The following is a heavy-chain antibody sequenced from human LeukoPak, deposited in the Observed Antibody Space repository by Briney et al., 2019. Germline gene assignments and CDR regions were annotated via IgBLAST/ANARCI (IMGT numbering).Heavy chain of an antibody. CDR1: GYTFTSYY. D-gene: IGHD3-22*01. Sequence: GASVKVSCKASGYTFTSYYMHWVRQAPGQGLEWMGIINPSGGSTSYAQKFQGRVTMTRDTSTSTVYMELSSLRSGDTAVYYCARSPQDYDSSGRLYYYYGMDVWGQGTTVTVSS. CDR2: INPSGGST. V-gene: IGHV1-46*01. J-gene: IGHJ6*02. CDR3: ARSPQDYDSSGRLYYYYGMDV.